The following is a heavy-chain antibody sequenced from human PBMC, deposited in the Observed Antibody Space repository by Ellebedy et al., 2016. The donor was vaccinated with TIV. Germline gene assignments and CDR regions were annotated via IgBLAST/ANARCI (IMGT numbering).Heavy chain of an antibody. CDR2: MNPNNNET. J-gene: IGHJ4*02. CDR3: AGCNTGYIDY. D-gene: IGHD2-8*02. V-gene: IGHV1-8*01. CDR1: GYTFTSFE. Sequence: ASVKVSXXTSGYTFTSFEISWVRLAPGQGLEWMGWMNPNNNETMFGQRFQGRVSMTRRTSTGTAYMELSSLTSEDTAIYYCAGCNTGYIDYWGQGTLVTVSS.